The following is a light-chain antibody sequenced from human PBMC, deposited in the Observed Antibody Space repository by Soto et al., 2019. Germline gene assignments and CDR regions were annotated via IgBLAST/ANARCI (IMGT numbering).Light chain of an antibody. V-gene: IGLV6-57*04. J-gene: IGLJ3*02. CDR3: QSFDSTNRV. Sequence: VTQPHSVSESPGKTVTISCTRSSGSFAGSYVQWYQQRPGSAPTTVIFEDSQRPSGVPDRFSGSIDSSSNSAFLTISGLMTEDEADYYCQSFDSTNRVFGGGTKLAVL. CDR2: EDS. CDR1: SGSFAGSY.